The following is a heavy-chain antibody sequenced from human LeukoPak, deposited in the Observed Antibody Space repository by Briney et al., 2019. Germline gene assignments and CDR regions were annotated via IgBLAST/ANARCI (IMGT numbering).Heavy chain of an antibody. CDR2: ISSGSSHI. CDR1: GFTFSSYC. V-gene: IGHV3-21*01. Sequence: GGSLRLSCAASGFTFSSYCMNWVRQAPGKGLEWVSSISSGSSHIYYADSVKGRFTISRDNAKNSLSLQMNSLRAEDTAVYYCARLGDGYPFDYWGQGTLVTVSS. CDR3: ARLGDGYPFDY. J-gene: IGHJ4*02. D-gene: IGHD5-24*01.